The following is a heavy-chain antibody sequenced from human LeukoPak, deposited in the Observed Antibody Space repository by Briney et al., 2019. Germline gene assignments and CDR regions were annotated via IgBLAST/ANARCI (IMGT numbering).Heavy chain of an antibody. Sequence: PGGSLRLSCAASGFTVSSNYMSWVRQAPGKGLEWVSVIYSGGSTYYADSVKGRFTISRDNPKNTLYLQMNSLRAGDTAVYYCAKVGTVYFPLDFWGQGTLVTVSS. CDR3: AKVGTVYFPLDF. D-gene: IGHD2/OR15-2a*01. J-gene: IGHJ4*02. V-gene: IGHV3-66*01. CDR1: GFTVSSNY. CDR2: IYSGGST.